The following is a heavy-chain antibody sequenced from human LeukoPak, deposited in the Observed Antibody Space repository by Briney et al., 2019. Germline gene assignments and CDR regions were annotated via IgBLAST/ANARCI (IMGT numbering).Heavy chain of an antibody. Sequence: SSDTLSLTCTVSGGSLSGHFWSWFRRPPGKGLENIGYIHSSGSTNYNPSYKSRVTVSLEMSKNQFSLSLSSVTAADTAVYYCARHSIVVVPAAPEFYFDYWGQGTLVTVSS. D-gene: IGHD2-2*01. V-gene: IGHV4-59*07. J-gene: IGHJ4*02. CDR1: GGSLSGHF. CDR2: IHSSGST. CDR3: ARHSIVVVPAAPEFYFDY.